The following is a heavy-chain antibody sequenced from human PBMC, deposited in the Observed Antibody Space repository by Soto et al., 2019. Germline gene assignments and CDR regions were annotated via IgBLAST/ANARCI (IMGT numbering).Heavy chain of an antibody. V-gene: IGHV4-39*01. Sequence: SETLSLTCTVSGGSVTNSGYYWGWIREAPGKGLEWIGSVYYIGRSYSKSSVKSRVTISVATSKNRFSLSFNSVTAPDTDVYFCVSQRTTVTRPAYFDYWGPGVLVTVSS. J-gene: IGHJ4*02. CDR1: GGSVTNSGYY. CDR3: VSQRTTVTRPAYFDY. CDR2: VYYIGRS. D-gene: IGHD2-2*01.